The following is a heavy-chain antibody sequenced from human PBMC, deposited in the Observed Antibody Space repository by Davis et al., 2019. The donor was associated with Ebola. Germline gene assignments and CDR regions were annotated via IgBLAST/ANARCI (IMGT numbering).Heavy chain of an antibody. V-gene: IGHV4-34*01. CDR2: INHSGST. J-gene: IGHJ6*02. D-gene: IGHD3-10*01. CDR1: GGSFSGYY. CDR3: ARPGLTYYGMDV. Sequence: SETLSLTCAVYGGSFSGYYWSWIRQPPGKGLEWIGEINHSGSTNYNPSLKSRVTISVDTSKNQFSLKLSCVTAADTAVYYCARPGLTYYGMDVWGQGTTVTVSS.